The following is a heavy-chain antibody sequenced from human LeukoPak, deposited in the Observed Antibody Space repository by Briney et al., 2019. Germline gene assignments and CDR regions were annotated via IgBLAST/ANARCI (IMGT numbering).Heavy chain of an antibody. CDR2: IYHSGST. D-gene: IGHD2-2*02. CDR1: GYSISSGYY. V-gene: IGHV4-38-2*02. Sequence: PSETLSLTCTVSGYSISSGYYWGWIRQPPGKGLEWIGSIYHSGSTYYNPSLKSRVTISVDTSKNQFSLKLSSVTAADTAVYYCACSNIVVVPAAILSFDYWGQGTLVTVSS. CDR3: ACSNIVVVPAAILSFDY. J-gene: IGHJ4*02.